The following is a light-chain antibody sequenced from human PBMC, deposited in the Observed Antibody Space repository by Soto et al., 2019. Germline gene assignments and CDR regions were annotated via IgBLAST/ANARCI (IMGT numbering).Light chain of an antibody. CDR1: QSISSY. J-gene: IGKJ1*01. CDR3: QQSYSTPWT. CDR2: AAS. V-gene: IGKV1-39*01. Sequence: DIQMTQSPSTLSASVGDRVTITCRASQSISSYLNWYQQKPGKAPKLLIYAASSLQSGVPSRFSGSGSGTDFTITISSMQNDDFATYYCQQSYSTPWTFGQGTKVDIK.